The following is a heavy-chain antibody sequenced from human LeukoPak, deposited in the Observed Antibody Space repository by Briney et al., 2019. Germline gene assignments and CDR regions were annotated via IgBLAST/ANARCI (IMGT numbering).Heavy chain of an antibody. V-gene: IGHV4-59*08. CDR2: VYDSENT. CDR3: ARRRKIFYGGQTAGDAIDL. J-gene: IGHJ3*01. Sequence: SETLSLTRTLSGGSMNGYYWTWIRQPPGKRLEWIGYVYDSENTNYSPSLKSRVTISIDTSKNQFSLRLTSVTAADTAVYYCARRRKIFYGGQTAGDAIDLWGQGTVITVSS. D-gene: IGHD4-23*01. CDR1: GGSMNGYY.